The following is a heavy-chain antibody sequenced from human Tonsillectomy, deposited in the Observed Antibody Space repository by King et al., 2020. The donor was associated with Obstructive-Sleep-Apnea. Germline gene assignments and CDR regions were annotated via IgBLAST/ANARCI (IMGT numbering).Heavy chain of an antibody. D-gene: IGHD1-7*01. CDR3: ASQGDLLELRDDALDI. V-gene: IGHV5-51*01. CDR1: GNNFAINW. Sequence: QLVQSRAEVKKPGESLKISCKASGNNFAINWIGWVRQMPGKGLQWMGIIFPADSATRYSPSFQGRVTLSADKSISTAYLQWSSLKASDTAMYYCASQGDLLELRDDALDIWGQGTMVTVSS. CDR2: IFPADSAT. J-gene: IGHJ3*02.